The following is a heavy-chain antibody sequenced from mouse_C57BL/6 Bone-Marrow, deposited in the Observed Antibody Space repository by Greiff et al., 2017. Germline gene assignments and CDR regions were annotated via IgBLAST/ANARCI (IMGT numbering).Heavy chain of an antibody. J-gene: IGHJ2*01. CDR3: ARENSKRGNY. V-gene: IGHV1-54*01. Sequence: QVQLQQSGAELVRPGTSVKVSCKASGYAFTNYLIEWVKQRPGQGLEWIGVINPGSGGTNYNEKFKGKATLTADKSSSTAYMQLSSLTSEDSAVYFCARENSKRGNYWGQGTTLTVSS. D-gene: IGHD2-5*01. CDR1: GYAFTNYL. CDR2: INPGSGGT.